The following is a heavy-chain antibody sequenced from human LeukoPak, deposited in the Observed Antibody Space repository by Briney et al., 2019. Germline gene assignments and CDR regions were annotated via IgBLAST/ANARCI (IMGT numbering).Heavy chain of an antibody. CDR1: GYTFTGYY. D-gene: IGHD1-26*01. V-gene: IGHV1-2*04. CDR2: INPNSGGT. J-gene: IGHJ5*02. CDR3: ARGDSVGSPYNWFDP. Sequence: GASVKVSCKASGYTFTGYYIHWVRQAPGQGLDWMGRINPNSGGTNYAQKFQGWVTMTRDTSTSTAYMELSRLRSDDTAVYYCARGDSVGSPYNWFDPWGQGTLVTVSS.